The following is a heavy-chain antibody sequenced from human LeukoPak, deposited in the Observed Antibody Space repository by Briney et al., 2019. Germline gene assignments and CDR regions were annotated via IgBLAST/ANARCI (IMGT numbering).Heavy chain of an antibody. CDR3: ARRGYSSGWYDMYYFDY. J-gene: IGHJ4*02. V-gene: IGHV3-7*03. CDR2: IKQDGSEK. D-gene: IGHD6-19*01. CDR1: GFTSSSYW. Sequence: GGSLRLSCAASGFTSSSYWMSWVRQAPGKGLEWVANIKQDGSEKYYVDSVKGRFTISRDNAKNSLYLQMNSLRAEDTAVYYCARRGYSSGWYDMYYFDYWGQGTLVTVSS.